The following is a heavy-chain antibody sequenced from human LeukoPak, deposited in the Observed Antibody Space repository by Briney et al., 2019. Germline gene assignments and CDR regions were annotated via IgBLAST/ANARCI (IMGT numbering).Heavy chain of an antibody. CDR1: GGSISSYY. V-gene: IGHV4-59*01. Sequence: SETLSLTCTVSGGSISSYYWSWIRQPPGKGPEWIGYIYYSGSTNYNPSLKSRVTISVDTSKNQFSLKLSSVTAADTAVYYCARATKYYYYMDVWGKGTTVTVSS. D-gene: IGHD1-26*01. CDR3: ARATKYYYYMDV. J-gene: IGHJ6*03. CDR2: IYYSGST.